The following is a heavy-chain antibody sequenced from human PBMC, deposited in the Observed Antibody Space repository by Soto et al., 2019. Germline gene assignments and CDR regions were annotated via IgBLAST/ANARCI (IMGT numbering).Heavy chain of an antibody. J-gene: IGHJ4*02. V-gene: IGHV4-39*01. D-gene: IGHD3-22*01. CDR2: IYYSGST. CDR1: GGSISSSSYY. Sequence: SETLSLTCTVSGGSISSSSYYWGWIRQPPGKGLEWIGSIYYSGSTYYNPSLKSRVTISVDTSKNQFSLKLSSVTAADTAVYYCARPVAAAGRNYYDSSGYYYWGQGTLVTVSS. CDR3: ARPVAAAGRNYYDSSGYYY.